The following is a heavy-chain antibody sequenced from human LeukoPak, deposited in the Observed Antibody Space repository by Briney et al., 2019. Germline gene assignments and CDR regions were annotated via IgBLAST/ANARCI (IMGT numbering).Heavy chain of an antibody. CDR3: AKTRSDSSGYYLWGAFDI. J-gene: IGHJ3*02. D-gene: IGHD3-22*01. CDR2: IDWNGGGT. CDR1: GFTFDDYG. V-gene: IGHV3-20*04. Sequence: GGSLRLSCAASGFTFDDYGMSWVRQAPGKGLEWVSGIDWNGGGTVYADSVKGRFTISRDNAKNSLYLQMNSLRAEDTAVYYCAKTRSDSSGYYLWGAFDIWGQGTMVTVSS.